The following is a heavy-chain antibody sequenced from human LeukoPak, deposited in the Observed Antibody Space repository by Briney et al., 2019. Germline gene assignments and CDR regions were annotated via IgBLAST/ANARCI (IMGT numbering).Heavy chain of an antibody. CDR1: GGSISSGGYY. CDR3: ARVTKVVTATSYYFDY. CDR2: IYYSGST. V-gene: IGHV4-31*03. Sequence: PSETLSLTCTVSGGSISSGGYYWSWIRQHPGKGLEWIGYIYYSGSTYYNPSLKSRVTISVDTSKNQFSPKLSSVTAADTAVYYCARVTKVVTATSYYFDYWGQGTLVTVSS. D-gene: IGHD2-21*02. J-gene: IGHJ4*02.